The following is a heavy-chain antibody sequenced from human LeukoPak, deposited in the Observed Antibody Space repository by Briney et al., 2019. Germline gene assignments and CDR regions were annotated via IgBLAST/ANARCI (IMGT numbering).Heavy chain of an antibody. J-gene: IGHJ6*04. CDR3: ARDTSHYDFWSGYLRYMDV. CDR2: INWNGGST. V-gene: IGHV3-20*04. D-gene: IGHD3-3*01. CDR1: GFTFDDYG. Sequence: GGSMRLSCAASGFTFDDYGMSWVRQARGKGREWGSGINWNGGSTGYADSVKGRLTISRDNAKNSLYLQMNSLRAEDTALHFCARDTSHYDFWSGYLRYMDVWGKGTTVTVSS.